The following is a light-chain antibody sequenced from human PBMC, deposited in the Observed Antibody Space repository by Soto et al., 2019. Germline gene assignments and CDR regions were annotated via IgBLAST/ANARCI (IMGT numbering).Light chain of an antibody. Sequence: QSALTQPASVSGAPGQSITISCTGTSSDVDGYNFVSWYQQHPGKAPKVMIYEVSNRPSGVSNRFSGSKSGNTASLTISGLQAEDEADYYCSSYTNSITVFGGGTQLTVL. V-gene: IGLV2-14*01. CDR1: SSDVDGYNF. CDR3: SSYTNSITV. J-gene: IGLJ2*01. CDR2: EVS.